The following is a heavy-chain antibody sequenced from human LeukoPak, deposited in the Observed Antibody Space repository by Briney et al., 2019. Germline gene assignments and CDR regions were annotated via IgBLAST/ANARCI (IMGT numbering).Heavy chain of an antibody. CDR2: IRNKANSYTT. V-gene: IGHV3-72*01. CDR3: GRLARRDAFDL. J-gene: IGHJ3*01. Sequence: GGSLRLSCEASGFNFSNHYLDWVRQAPGKGLEWLGRIRNKANSYTTDYAASVKGRFAISRDDSKSSVYLQMNSLHTDDTAMYYCGRLARRDAFDLWGQGTFLTVSS. CDR1: GFNFSNHY.